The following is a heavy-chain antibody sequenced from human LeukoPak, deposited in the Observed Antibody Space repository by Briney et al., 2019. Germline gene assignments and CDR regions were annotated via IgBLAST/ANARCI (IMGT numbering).Heavy chain of an antibody. CDR3: VLEVIGLDY. Sequence: GGSLRLSCAASGFTFSSYAMHWVRQAPGKGLEWVAVISYDGSNKYYADSVKGRFTISRDNSKNTLYLQMNSLRAEDTAVYYCVLEVIGLDYWGQGTLVTVSS. V-gene: IGHV3-30-3*01. D-gene: IGHD3-22*01. CDR1: GFTFSSYA. J-gene: IGHJ4*02. CDR2: ISYDGSNK.